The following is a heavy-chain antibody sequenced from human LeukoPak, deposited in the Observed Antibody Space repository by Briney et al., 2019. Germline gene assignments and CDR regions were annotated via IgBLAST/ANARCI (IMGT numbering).Heavy chain of an antibody. CDR1: GFTVSSND. D-gene: IGHD3-10*01. J-gene: IGHJ5*02. V-gene: IGHV3-53*01. CDR2: IYSGGST. Sequence: GGSLRLSCAASGFTVSSNDMSWVRQAPGKGLECISVIYSGGSTDYADSVKGRFTISRDNSKNTLYLQMNSLRAEDTAVYYCAKVWFGELSTWGQGTLVTVSS. CDR3: AKVWFGELST.